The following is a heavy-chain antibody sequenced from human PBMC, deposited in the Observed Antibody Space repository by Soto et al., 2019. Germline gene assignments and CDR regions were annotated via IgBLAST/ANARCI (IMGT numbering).Heavy chain of an antibody. CDR3: AREGSYRFDY. Sequence: SETLSLTCTVSGGSXSRGVYYWSWIRQPPGKGLEWIGYISYSGSTNYNPSLKSRVTISLDTSKNQFSLKLSSVTAADTAIYYCAREGSYRFDYWGQGTLVTVSS. V-gene: IGHV4-61*08. CDR2: ISYSGST. CDR1: GGSXSRGVYY. D-gene: IGHD3-16*02. J-gene: IGHJ4*02.